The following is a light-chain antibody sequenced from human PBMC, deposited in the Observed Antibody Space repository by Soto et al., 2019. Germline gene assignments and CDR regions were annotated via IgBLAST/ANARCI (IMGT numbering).Light chain of an antibody. V-gene: IGKV3-15*01. J-gene: IGKJ2*01. CDR3: QQYDTLYT. CDR2: GAS. CDR1: QSVKTN. Sequence: ILMTQSPATLTVFPGDRATLCCRASQSVKTNLAWYQQKPGQTPRLLIYGASTRATGIPGRFSGSGSGTEFTLTISSLQSEDFAVYYCQQYDTLYTFGQGTKLEIK.